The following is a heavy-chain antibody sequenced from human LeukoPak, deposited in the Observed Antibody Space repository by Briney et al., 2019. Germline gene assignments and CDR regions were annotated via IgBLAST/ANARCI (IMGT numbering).Heavy chain of an antibody. Sequence: GGSLRLSCAASGFTFSSYAMHWVRQAPGKGLEWVAVISYDGSNKYYADSVKGRFTISRDNAKNSVYLQMNSLRAEDTAVYYCARDNGFWGQGTLVTVSS. V-gene: IGHV3-30*04. D-gene: IGHD2-8*01. CDR2: ISYDGSNK. CDR1: GFTFSSYA. J-gene: IGHJ4*02. CDR3: ARDNGF.